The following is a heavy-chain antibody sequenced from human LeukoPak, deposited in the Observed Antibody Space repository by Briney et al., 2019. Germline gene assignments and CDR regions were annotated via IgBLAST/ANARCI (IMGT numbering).Heavy chain of an antibody. Sequence: SETLSLTCTVSGGSISSSHWSWIRQPPGKGLEWLGYLYHTGRTNYNPSLKSRVTMSVDTSRNQFSLRLSSVTAADTAVYYCARAGSSDWFSTSGEYYYYYMDVWGKGTTVTVSS. J-gene: IGHJ6*03. V-gene: IGHV4-59*12. CDR3: ARAGSSDWFSTSGEYYYYYMDV. CDR1: GGSISSSH. CDR2: LYHTGRT. D-gene: IGHD3-9*01.